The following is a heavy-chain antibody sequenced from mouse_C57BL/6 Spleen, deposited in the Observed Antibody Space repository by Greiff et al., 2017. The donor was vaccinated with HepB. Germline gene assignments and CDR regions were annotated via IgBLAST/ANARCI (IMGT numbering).Heavy chain of an antibody. CDR1: GYTFTSYW. Sequence: VKLQQPGAELVMPGASVKLSCKASGYTFTSYWMHWVKQRPGQGLEWIGEIDPSDSYTNYTQKFKGKSTLAVDKSSSTAYMQLSSLTAEDSAVYYCARANGSSYWYFDVWGKGTTVTVSS. CDR3: ARANGSSYWYFDV. J-gene: IGHJ1*03. D-gene: IGHD1-1*01. V-gene: IGHV1-69*01. CDR2: IDPSDSYT.